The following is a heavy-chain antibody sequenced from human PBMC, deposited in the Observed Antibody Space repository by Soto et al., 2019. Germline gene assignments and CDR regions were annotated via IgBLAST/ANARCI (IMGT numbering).Heavy chain of an antibody. CDR2: IYYSGST. V-gene: IGHV4-61*01. Sequence: SETLSLTCTVSGGSVSSGSYYWSWIRQPPGKGLEWIGYIYYSGSTNYNPSLKSRVTMTRDTSISTAYMELSRLRSDDTAVYYCARGHNYYYGMDVWGQGTTVTVSS. CDR3: ARGHNYYYGMDV. J-gene: IGHJ6*02. CDR1: GGSVSSGSYY.